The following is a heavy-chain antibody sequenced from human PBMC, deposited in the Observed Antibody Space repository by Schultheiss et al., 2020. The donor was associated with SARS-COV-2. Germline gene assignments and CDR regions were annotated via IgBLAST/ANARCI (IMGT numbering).Heavy chain of an antibody. Sequence: SETLSLTCTVSGGSISSGGYYWSWIRQHPGKGLEWIGYIYYSGSTYYNPSLKSRVTMSVDTSKNQFSLKLSSVTAADTAVYYCARGRYCSSTSCYWGWYFDLWGRGTLVTVSS. D-gene: IGHD2-2*01. CDR1: GGSISSGGYY. CDR3: ARGRYCSSTSCYWGWYFDL. J-gene: IGHJ2*01. CDR2: IYYSGST. V-gene: IGHV4-31*03.